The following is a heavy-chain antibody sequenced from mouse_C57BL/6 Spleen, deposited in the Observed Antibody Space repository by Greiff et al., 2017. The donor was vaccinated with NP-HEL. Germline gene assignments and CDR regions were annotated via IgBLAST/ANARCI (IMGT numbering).Heavy chain of an antibody. J-gene: IGHJ1*03. CDR3: ARHEENPSYYYGSSYWYFDV. Sequence: QVQLQQSGAELVKPGASVKLSCKASGYTFTEYTIHWVKQRSGQGLEWIGWFYPGSGSIKYNEKFKDKATLTADKSSSTVYMELSRLTSEDSAVYFCARHEENPSYYYGSSYWYFDVWGTGTTVTVSS. V-gene: IGHV1-62-2*01. CDR2: FYPGSGSI. CDR1: GYTFTEYT. D-gene: IGHD1-1*01.